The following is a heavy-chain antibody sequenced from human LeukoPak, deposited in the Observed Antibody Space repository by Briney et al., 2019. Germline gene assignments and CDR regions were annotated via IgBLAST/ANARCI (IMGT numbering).Heavy chain of an antibody. CDR1: GFTFSSYS. D-gene: IGHD5-18*01. Sequence: HGGSLRLSCAASGFTFSSYSMNWVRQAPGKGLEWVSSISSSSSYIYYADSVKGRFTISRDNAKNSLYLQMNSLRAEDTAVYYCAREGYSLLLGAFDIWGQGTMVTVSS. J-gene: IGHJ3*02. CDR2: ISSSSSYI. V-gene: IGHV3-21*01. CDR3: AREGYSLLLGAFDI.